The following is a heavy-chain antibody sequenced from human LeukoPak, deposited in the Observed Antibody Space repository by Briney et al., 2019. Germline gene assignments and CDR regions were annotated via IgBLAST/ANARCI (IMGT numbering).Heavy chain of an antibody. D-gene: IGHD6-6*01. CDR3: AREYSSSSTGYYYMDV. V-gene: IGHV3-64*01. CDR1: GFTFSSYA. CDR2: ISSNGGST. Sequence: GGSLRLSCAASGFTFSSYAMHWVRQAPGKGLEYVSAISSNGGSTYYANSVKGRFTISRDNSKNTLYLQMGSLRAEGMAVYYCAREYSSSSTGYYYMDVWGKGTTVTVSS. J-gene: IGHJ6*03.